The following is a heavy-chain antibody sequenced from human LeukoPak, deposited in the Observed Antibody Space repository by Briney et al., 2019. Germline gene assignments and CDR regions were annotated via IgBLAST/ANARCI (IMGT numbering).Heavy chain of an antibody. CDR3: ARVLGYCSSTSCPQEYYFDY. CDR2: IYYSGST. V-gene: IGHV4-30-4*08. D-gene: IGHD2-2*01. CDR1: GGSISSGDYY. J-gene: IGHJ4*02. Sequence: PLTLSLTCTVSGGSISSGDYYWSWIRQPPGKGLEWIGYIYYSGSTYYNPSLKSRVTISVDTSKNQFSLKLSSVTAADTAVYYCARVLGYCSSTSCPQEYYFDYWGQGTLVTVSS.